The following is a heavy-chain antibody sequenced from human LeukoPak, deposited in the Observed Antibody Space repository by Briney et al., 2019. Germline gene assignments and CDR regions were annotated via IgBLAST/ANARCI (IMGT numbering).Heavy chain of an antibody. Sequence: RGSGPALVKPTQTVTLTCSFSGFSLSTSGMCVSWIHQPPGKALEWLARIDWDDDKYYSASVKTRLTISKDTSKNQVVVTMTNMDPVDTATYYCARTTATMITYYYYYYMDVWGKGTTVTVSS. J-gene: IGHJ6*03. V-gene: IGHV2-70*11. CDR3: ARTTATMITYYYYYYMDV. CDR1: GFSLSTSGMC. CDR2: IDWDDDK. D-gene: IGHD3-16*01.